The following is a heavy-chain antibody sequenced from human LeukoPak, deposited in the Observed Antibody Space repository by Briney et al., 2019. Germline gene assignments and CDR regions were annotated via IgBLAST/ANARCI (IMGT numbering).Heavy chain of an antibody. V-gene: IGHV3-23*01. CDR3: VRRGDASSGWGDHDF. Sequence: GGSLRLSCAASGFTFNRDAISWVRQAPGKGLEWVSTIGGSGDKTFYADSVKGRFTISRDNSKNMVHLQMNSLTGEDTALYYCVRRGDASSGWGDHDFWGQGALVTVSS. J-gene: IGHJ4*02. D-gene: IGHD6-19*01. CDR1: GFTFNRDA. CDR2: IGGSGDKT.